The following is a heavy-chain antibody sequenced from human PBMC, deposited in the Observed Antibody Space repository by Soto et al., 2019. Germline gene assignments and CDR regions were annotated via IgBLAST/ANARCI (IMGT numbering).Heavy chain of an antibody. Sequence: EVQLVESGGGLVQPGGSLRLSCAASGFSLSDYWMHWVRQAPGEGLVWLSRITRDGSSTNYADSVKGRFTISRDNAKNTXXLQVNSLRGEDTAVXXXXXXANGYYYFDYWGQGTLVTVSS. CDR3: XXXANGYYYFDY. CDR2: ITRDGSST. D-gene: IGHD5-18*01. V-gene: IGHV3-74*01. J-gene: IGHJ4*02. CDR1: GFSLSDYW.